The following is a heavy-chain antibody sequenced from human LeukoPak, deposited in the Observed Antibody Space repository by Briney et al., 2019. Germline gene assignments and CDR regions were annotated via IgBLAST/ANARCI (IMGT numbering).Heavy chain of an antibody. CDR2: IRYDGSNK. Sequence: GGSLRLSCAASGFTFSTYGMHWVRQAPGKGLDWVAFIRYDGSNKYYADSVKGRFTISRDNSKNTLYLQMNSLRAEDTAVYYCARDWYYYGSGSYYTLDYWGQGTLVTVSS. CDR3: ARDWYYYGSGSYYTLDY. V-gene: IGHV3-30*02. D-gene: IGHD3-10*01. J-gene: IGHJ4*02. CDR1: GFTFSTYG.